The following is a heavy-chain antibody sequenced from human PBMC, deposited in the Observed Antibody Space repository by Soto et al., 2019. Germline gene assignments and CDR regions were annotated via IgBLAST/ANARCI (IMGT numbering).Heavy chain of an antibody. Sequence: SGPTLVNPTQTLTLTCTFSGFSLSTSGVGVGWIRQPPGKALEWLALIYWNDDKRYSPSLKSRLTITKDTSKNQVVLTMTNMDPVDTATYYCAHKGSLGPGEPAENGHYYYGMDVWGQGTTVTVSS. CDR3: AHKGSLGPGEPAENGHYYYGMDV. J-gene: IGHJ6*02. V-gene: IGHV2-5*01. CDR1: GFSLSTSGVG. D-gene: IGHD3-10*01. CDR2: IYWNDDK.